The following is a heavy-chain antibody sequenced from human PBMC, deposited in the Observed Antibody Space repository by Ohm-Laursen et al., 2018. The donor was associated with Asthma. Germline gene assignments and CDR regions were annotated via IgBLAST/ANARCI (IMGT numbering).Heavy chain of an antibody. CDR3: AVRTTSAGFDV. CDR2: ITSYSSTT. D-gene: IGHD1-1*01. J-gene: IGHJ6*02. Sequence: SLRLSCSASGFTFSSYSMNWVRQAPGKGLEWVSYITSYSSTTYYADSVKGRFTISRDNAKNSLYLQMNSLRAQDTAVYCCAVRTTSAGFDVWGQGTTVTVSS. CDR1: GFTFSSYS. V-gene: IGHV3-48*01.